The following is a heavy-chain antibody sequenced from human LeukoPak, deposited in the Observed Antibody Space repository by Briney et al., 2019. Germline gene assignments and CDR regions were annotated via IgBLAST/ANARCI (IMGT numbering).Heavy chain of an antibody. J-gene: IGHJ5*02. D-gene: IGHD3-16*01. CDR1: GGSISSSNW. CDR3: ARHKGVMVIPEWFDP. CDR2: IYHSGST. Sequence: PSGTLSLTCAVSGGSISSSNWWSWVRQPPGKGLEWIGEIYHSGSTNYNPSLKSRVTISVDKSKNQFSLKLSSVTAADTAVYYCARHKGVMVIPEWFDPWGQGTLVTVSS. V-gene: IGHV4-4*02.